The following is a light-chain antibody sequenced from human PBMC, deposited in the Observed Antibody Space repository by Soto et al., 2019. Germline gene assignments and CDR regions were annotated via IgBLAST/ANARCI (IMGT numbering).Light chain of an antibody. CDR1: PGFSSSY. CDR3: QQYGASPSIT. J-gene: IGKJ5*01. V-gene: IGKV3-20*01. Sequence: DIVLTQSPGTLSLSPGERAALSCRASPGFSSSYLAWYQQKPGQAPRLVIYGASNRATGIPDRFGGSGSGTDFTLTISRLEPEDFAVYYCQQYGASPSITFGQGTRLEIK. CDR2: GAS.